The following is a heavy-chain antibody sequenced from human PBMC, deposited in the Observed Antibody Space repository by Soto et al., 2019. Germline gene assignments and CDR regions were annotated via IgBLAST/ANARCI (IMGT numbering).Heavy chain of an antibody. D-gene: IGHD3-10*01. CDR2: IIPIFGTA. CDR3: ARGGSYGSGSYYNILVY. Sequence: ASVKVSCKASGGTFNNYAISWVRQAPGHGLEWLGGIIPIFGTADYAQKFQGRVTITADESTSTAYMELSSLRSEDTAVYYCARGGSYGSGSYYNILVYWGQGTMVTVSS. J-gene: IGHJ4*02. CDR1: GGTFNNYA. V-gene: IGHV1-69*01.